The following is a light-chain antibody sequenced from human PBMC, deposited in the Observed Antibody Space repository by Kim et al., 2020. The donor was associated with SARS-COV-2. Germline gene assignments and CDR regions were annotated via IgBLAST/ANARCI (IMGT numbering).Light chain of an antibody. CDR2: DAF. CDR1: QTFTAHY. Sequence: SPGADATLSCSASQTFTAHYLAWYQQRPGQAPRLLIYDAFTRATGVPDRFSGGESGADFTLTISRLEPEDFAVYYCQQYGSFPVTFGQGTKVDIK. V-gene: IGKV3-20*01. CDR3: QQYGSFPVT. J-gene: IGKJ1*01.